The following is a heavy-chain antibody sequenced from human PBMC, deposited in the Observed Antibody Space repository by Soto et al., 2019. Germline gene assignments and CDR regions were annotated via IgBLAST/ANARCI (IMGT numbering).Heavy chain of an antibody. D-gene: IGHD1-26*01. CDR3: AKYSGSYFRYFDL. Sequence: EVQLVESGGGLVQPGGSLRLSCAASGFTFSSYDMHWVRQATGKGLEWVSAISGSGGSTYYADSVKGRFTISRDNSKNTLYLQMNSLRAEDTAVYYCAKYSGSYFRYFDLWGRGTLVTVSS. J-gene: IGHJ2*01. CDR1: GFTFSSYD. V-gene: IGHV3-23*04. CDR2: ISGSGGST.